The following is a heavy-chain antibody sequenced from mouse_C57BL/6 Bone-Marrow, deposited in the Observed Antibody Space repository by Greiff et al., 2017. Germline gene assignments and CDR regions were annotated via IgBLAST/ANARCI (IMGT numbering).Heavy chain of an antibody. D-gene: IGHD1-1*01. V-gene: IGHV1-18*01. CDR1: GYTFTDYN. Sequence: EVQLQQSGPELVKPGASVKIPCKASGYTFTDYNMDWVKQSHGKSLEWIGDINPNNGSTIYNQKFKGKATLTVDKSSSTAYMELRSLTSEDTAVYYCARRYGSSPFDYWGQGTTLTVSS. J-gene: IGHJ2*01. CDR3: ARRYGSSPFDY. CDR2: INPNNGST.